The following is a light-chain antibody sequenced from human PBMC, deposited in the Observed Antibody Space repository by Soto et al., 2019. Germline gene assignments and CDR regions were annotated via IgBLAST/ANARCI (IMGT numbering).Light chain of an antibody. Sequence: QSVLTQPPSASGSPGQSVTISCTGTSSDVGAYNYVSWYQQHPGRAPKVMIYEVTKRPSGVPDRFSGSKSGNTASLTISGLQAEDEADYYCSSHAGSGTFVFGTGTKVTVL. CDR2: EVT. CDR1: SSDVGAYNY. CDR3: SSHAGSGTFV. V-gene: IGLV2-8*01. J-gene: IGLJ1*01.